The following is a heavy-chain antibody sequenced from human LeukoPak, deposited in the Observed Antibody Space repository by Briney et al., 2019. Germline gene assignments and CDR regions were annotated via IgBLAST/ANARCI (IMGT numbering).Heavy chain of an antibody. CDR1: GYTFTSYA. J-gene: IGHJ6*03. D-gene: IGHD6-19*01. CDR3: ARVSSGWEGNYYYYYMDV. Sequence: ASVTVSCKASGYTFTSYAMNWVRQAPGQGLEWMGWINTNTGNPTYAQGFTGRFVFSLDTSVSTAYLQISSLKAEDTAVYYCARVSSGWEGNYYYYYMDVWGKGTTVTVSS. CDR2: INTNTGNP. V-gene: IGHV7-4-1*02.